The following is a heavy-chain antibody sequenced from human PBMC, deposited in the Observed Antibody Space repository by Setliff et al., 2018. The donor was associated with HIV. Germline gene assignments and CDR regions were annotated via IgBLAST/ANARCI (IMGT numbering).Heavy chain of an antibody. Sequence: GGSLRLSCAGYGFTFSSYAMHWVRQAPGKGLEWVAVISYDGRNKYYADSVKGRFTISRDNSKNTLYLQMNSLGVEDTAVYYCAKDAGDYPRYFEHWGQGTLVTVSS. J-gene: IGHJ4*02. CDR1: GFTFSSYA. V-gene: IGHV3-30*07. D-gene: IGHD3-9*01. CDR2: ISYDGRNK. CDR3: AKDAGDYPRYFEH.